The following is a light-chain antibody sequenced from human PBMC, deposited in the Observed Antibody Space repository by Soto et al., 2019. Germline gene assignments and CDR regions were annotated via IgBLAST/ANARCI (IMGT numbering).Light chain of an antibody. Sequence: QSVLTQPPSVSGAPGQRVTISCTGSSSNIGAGYDVHWYQQLPGTAPKLLIYGNSNRPSGVPDRFSGSKSGTSASLAITGLQAEDEADYYCHSYDSSLSCSFYVFGTGTKLTVL. CDR1: SSNIGAGYD. CDR3: HSYDSSLSCSFYV. CDR2: GNS. J-gene: IGLJ1*01. V-gene: IGLV1-40*01.